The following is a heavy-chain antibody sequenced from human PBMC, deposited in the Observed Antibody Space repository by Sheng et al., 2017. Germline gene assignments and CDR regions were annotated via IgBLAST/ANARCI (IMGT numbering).Heavy chain of an antibody. D-gene: IGHD1-26*01. J-gene: IGHJ4*02. CDR1: GFTFSSYS. CDR3: ARDPSYTGATEWYYFDY. Sequence: EVQLVESGGGLVKPGGSLRLSCAASGFTFSSYSMNWVRQAPGKGLEWVSSISSSSSYIYYADSVKGRFTISRDNAKNSLYLQMNSLRAEDTAVYYCARDPSYTGATEWYYFDYWGQGTLVTVSS. CDR2: ISSSSSYI. V-gene: IGHV3-21*01.